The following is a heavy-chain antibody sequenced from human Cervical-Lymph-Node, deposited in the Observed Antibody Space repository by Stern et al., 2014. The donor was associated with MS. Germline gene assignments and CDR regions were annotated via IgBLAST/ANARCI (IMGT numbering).Heavy chain of an antibody. Sequence: EVQLVESGGGLVQPGGSLRLSCAASGFTFSRSSMNLVRQAPGKGLEWVSYISSSSSTIYYADSVKGRFSIARDNDENSLYLQMDSLRVEDTAVYYCARSSISPQYYYYYGMDVWGQGTTVTVSS. CDR1: GFTFSRSS. J-gene: IGHJ6*02. CDR2: ISSSSSTI. D-gene: IGHD6-6*01. CDR3: ARSSISPQYYYYYGMDV. V-gene: IGHV3-48*01.